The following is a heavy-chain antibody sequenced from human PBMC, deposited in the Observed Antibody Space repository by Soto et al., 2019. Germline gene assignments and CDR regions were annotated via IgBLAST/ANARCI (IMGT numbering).Heavy chain of an antibody. CDR1: GGTFDNFI. V-gene: IGHV1-69*01. CDR2: IVPMLGTP. Sequence: QVQLVQSGAEVKEPGSSVRVSCQASGGTFDNFIMNWVRQTPGQGLEWMGGIVPMLGTPTYAEKFKGRVTISATGSTSTMYMEGTSLRSEDTAIYYCARNGTYSSSLSQYSGMDACGQGTTVTVSS. J-gene: IGHJ6*02. CDR3: ARNGTYSSSLSQYSGMDA. D-gene: IGHD1-26*01.